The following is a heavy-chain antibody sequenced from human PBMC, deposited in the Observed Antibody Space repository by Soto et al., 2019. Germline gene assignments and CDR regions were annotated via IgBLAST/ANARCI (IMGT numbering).Heavy chain of an antibody. CDR3: ALPSYCGGYCDSNDAFDI. J-gene: IGHJ3*02. CDR1: GGPFSSYT. Sequence: KLSSKASGGPFSSYTISWVRQAPGQGLEWMGRIIPILGIANYAQKFQGRVTITADKSTSTAYMELSSLRSEDTAVYYCALPSYCGGYCDSNDAFDIWGQGTLVTVS. D-gene: IGHD2-21*02. CDR2: IIPILGIA. V-gene: IGHV1-69*02.